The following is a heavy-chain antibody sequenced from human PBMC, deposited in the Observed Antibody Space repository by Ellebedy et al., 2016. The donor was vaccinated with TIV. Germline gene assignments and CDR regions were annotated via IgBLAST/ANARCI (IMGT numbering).Heavy chain of an antibody. CDR2: IYHSGST. V-gene: IGHV4-30-2*01. CDR1: GGSISSGGYS. D-gene: IGHD4-17*01. CDR3: AGGYDYGDYGDAFDI. Sequence: MPSETLSLTCAVSGGSISSGGYSWSWTRQPPGKGLEWIGYIYHSGSTYYNPSLKSRVTISVDRSKNQFSLKLSSVTAADTAVYYCAGGYDYGDYGDAFDIWGQGTMVTVSA. J-gene: IGHJ3*02.